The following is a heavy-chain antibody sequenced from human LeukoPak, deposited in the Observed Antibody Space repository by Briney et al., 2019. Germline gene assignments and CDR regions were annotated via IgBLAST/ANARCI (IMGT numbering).Heavy chain of an antibody. D-gene: IGHD3-22*01. CDR3: ARLLYDRSGYYWFDP. CDR2: IYYSGRT. CDR1: GGSFSGYY. V-gene: IGHV4-34*01. Sequence: SETLSLTCAVYGGSFSGYYWGWIRQPPGKGLEWIGSIYYSGRTYDNPSLKSRVTMSVDTSKNQFSLKLSSVTAADTAVYYCARLLYDRSGYYWFDPWGQGTLVTVSS. J-gene: IGHJ5*02.